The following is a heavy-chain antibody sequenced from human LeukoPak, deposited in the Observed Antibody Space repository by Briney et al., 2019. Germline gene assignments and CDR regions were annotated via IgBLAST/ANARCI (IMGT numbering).Heavy chain of an antibody. D-gene: IGHD6-19*01. Sequence: SETLSLTCAVYGGSFSGYYWSWIRQPPGKGLEWIGEINHSGSTNYNPSLKSRVTISVDTSKNQFSLKLSSVTAADTAVYYCAREGGYSSGWPWGHNWFDPWGQGTLVTVSS. CDR2: INHSGST. CDR1: GGSFSGYY. J-gene: IGHJ5*02. V-gene: IGHV4-34*01. CDR3: AREGGYSSGWPWGHNWFDP.